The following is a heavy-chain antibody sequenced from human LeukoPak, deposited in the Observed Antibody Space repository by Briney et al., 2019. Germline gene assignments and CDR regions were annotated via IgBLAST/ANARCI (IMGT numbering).Heavy chain of an antibody. CDR2: IIPILGIA. CDR1: GYTFTSYY. D-gene: IGHD2-2*01. Sequence: SVKVSCKASGYTFTSYYMHWVRQAPGQGLEWMGRIIPILGIANYAQKFQGRVMITADKSTSTAYMELSSLRSEDTAVYYCARDSRYCSSTSCLGFWGQGTLVTVSS. CDR3: ARDSRYCSSTSCLGF. J-gene: IGHJ4*02. V-gene: IGHV1-69*04.